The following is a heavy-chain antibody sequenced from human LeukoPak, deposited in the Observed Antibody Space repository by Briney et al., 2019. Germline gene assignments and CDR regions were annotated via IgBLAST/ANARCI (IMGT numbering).Heavy chain of an antibody. CDR1: GFTVSSNY. CDR2: IYSGGNT. CDR3: ASGTTLVQGVIFHY. Sequence: PGGSLRLSCTASGFTVSSNYMSWVRQAPGKGLEWVSVIYSGGNTYYADSVRGRFTISRDNSKNTVFLQMNSLRADDTAVYYCASGTTLVQGVIFHYWGQGTLVTVSS. V-gene: IGHV3-53*01. D-gene: IGHD3-10*01. J-gene: IGHJ4*02.